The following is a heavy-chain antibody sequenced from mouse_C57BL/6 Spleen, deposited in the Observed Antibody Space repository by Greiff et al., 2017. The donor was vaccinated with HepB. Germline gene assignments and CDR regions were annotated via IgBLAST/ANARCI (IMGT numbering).Heavy chain of an antibody. Sequence: QVQLQQSGAELVRPGSSVKLSCKASGYTFTSYWMDWVKQRPGQGLEWIGNIYPSDSETHYNQKFKDKATLTVDKSSSTAYMQLSSLTSEDSAVYYCASTWDDYAMDYWGQGTSVTVSS. CDR1: GYTFTSYW. CDR3: ASTWDDYAMDY. CDR2: IYPSDSET. D-gene: IGHD4-1*01. V-gene: IGHV1-61*01. J-gene: IGHJ4*01.